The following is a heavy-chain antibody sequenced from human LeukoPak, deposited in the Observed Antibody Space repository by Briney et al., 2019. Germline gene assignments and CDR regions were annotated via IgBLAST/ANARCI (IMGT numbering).Heavy chain of an antibody. CDR2: ILLIFSTA. CDR1: GGTFSSYA. Sequence: PVKVSCTASGGTFSSYAISWGRRAPGQGLEWMRGILLIFSTADYAQTLPGRVTITADESTSTAYMELSSLRSEDTAVYYCARDRRLRYFGWPTYYYYYIDVWGKGTTVTVSS. D-gene: IGHD3-9*01. CDR3: ARDRRLRYFGWPTYYYYYIDV. J-gene: IGHJ6*03. V-gene: IGHV1-69*13.